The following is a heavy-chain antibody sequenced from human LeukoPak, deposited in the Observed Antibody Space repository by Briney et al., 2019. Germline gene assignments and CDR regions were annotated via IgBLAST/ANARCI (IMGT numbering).Heavy chain of an antibody. CDR2: ITTGGSSI. Sequence: GGSLRLSCAASGFTFSAYAMTWVRQAAGKGLECVSHITTGGSSIFYADSVKGRFTISRDNAKNSLYLQMNSLRAEDSAVYYCARVRYDSGWYDYWGQGALVTVSS. V-gene: IGHV3-48*04. CDR1: GFTFSAYA. D-gene: IGHD6-19*01. CDR3: ARVRYDSGWYDY. J-gene: IGHJ4*02.